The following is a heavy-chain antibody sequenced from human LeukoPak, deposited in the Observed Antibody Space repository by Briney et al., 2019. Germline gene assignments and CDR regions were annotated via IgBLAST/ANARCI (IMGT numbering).Heavy chain of an antibody. Sequence: SETLSLTCTVSGGSISSSSYYWGWIRQPPGKGLEWIGSIYYSGSTYYNPSLKSRVTISVDTSKNQFSLKLSSVTAADTAVYYCARLGYSSSALYYYYYYMDVWGKGTTVTVSS. CDR3: ARLGYSSSALYYYYYYMDV. CDR1: GGSISSSSYY. D-gene: IGHD6-6*01. V-gene: IGHV4-39*07. J-gene: IGHJ6*03. CDR2: IYYSGST.